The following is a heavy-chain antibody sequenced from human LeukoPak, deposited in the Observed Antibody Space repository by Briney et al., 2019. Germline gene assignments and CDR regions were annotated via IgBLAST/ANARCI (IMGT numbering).Heavy chain of an antibody. Sequence: GRSLRLSCAASGFTFRNYGMHWVRQAPGKGLEWVAVISYDGSNKYYADSVKGRFTISRDNSKNTLYLQMNSLRAEDTAVYYCARAAGFYYPPPGDYWGQGTLVTVSS. CDR1: GFTFRNYG. J-gene: IGHJ4*02. CDR3: ARAAGFYYPPPGDY. D-gene: IGHD3-22*01. V-gene: IGHV3-30*03. CDR2: ISYDGSNK.